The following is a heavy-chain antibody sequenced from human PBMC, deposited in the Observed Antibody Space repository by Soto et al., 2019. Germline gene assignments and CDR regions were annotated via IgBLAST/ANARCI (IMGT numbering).Heavy chain of an antibody. CDR3: ARDRAGGTPLVHCYYGMTV. V-gene: IGHV3-30*03. Sequence: PGGSLRRSCAAPGITVSGDAMHWVRQAPGKGLGWVAVISYDGSYEDYADSVKGRFTISRDNHNSMLFLQMNSLRLEDTAVYYCARDRAGGTPLVHCYYGMTVWGQWTTVNV. D-gene: IGHD6-6*01. CDR1: GITVSGDA. CDR2: ISYDGSYE. J-gene: IGHJ6*02.